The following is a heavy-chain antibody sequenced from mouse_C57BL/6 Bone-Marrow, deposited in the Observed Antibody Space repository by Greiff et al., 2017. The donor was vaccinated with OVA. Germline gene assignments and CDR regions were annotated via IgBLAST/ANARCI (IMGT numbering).Heavy chain of an antibody. D-gene: IGHD2-10*01. CDR1: GFTFSSYA. J-gene: IGHJ3*01. V-gene: IGHV5-4*01. CDR3: ARDLLPFAY. CDR2: ISDGGSYT. Sequence: DVQLVESGGGLVKPGGSLKLSCAASGFTFSSYAMSWVRQTPEKRLEWVATISDGGSYTYYPDNVKGRFTISRDNAKNNLYLQMSHLKSEDTAMYYCARDLLPFAYWGQGTLVTVSA.